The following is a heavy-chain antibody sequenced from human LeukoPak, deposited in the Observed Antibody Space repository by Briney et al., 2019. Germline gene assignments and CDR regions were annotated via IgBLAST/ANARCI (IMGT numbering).Heavy chain of an antibody. CDR2: IYSGGST. CDR1: GFTFSSYA. D-gene: IGHD3-22*01. CDR3: ARPKNRKVIDGAFDI. J-gene: IGHJ3*02. V-gene: IGHV3-66*01. Sequence: GGSLRLSCAASGFTFSSYAMSWVRQAPGKGLEWVSVIYSGGSTYYADSVKGRFTISRDNSKNTLYLQMGSLRAEDMAVYYCARPKNRKVIDGAFDIWGQGTMVTVSS.